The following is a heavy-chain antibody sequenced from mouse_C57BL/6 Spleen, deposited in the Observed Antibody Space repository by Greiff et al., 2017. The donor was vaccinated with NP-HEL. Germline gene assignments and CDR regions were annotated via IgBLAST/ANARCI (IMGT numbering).Heavy chain of an antibody. Sequence: EVQVVESGPGLVKPSQSLSLTCSVTGYSITSGYYWNWIRQFPGNKLEWMGYISYDGSNNYNPSLKNRISITRDTSKNQFFLKLNSVTTEDTATYYCAREVGVYDYDEGFAYWGQGTLVTVSA. CDR1: GYSITSGYY. J-gene: IGHJ3*01. CDR3: AREVGVYDYDEGFAY. D-gene: IGHD2-4*01. V-gene: IGHV3-6*01. CDR2: ISYDGSN.